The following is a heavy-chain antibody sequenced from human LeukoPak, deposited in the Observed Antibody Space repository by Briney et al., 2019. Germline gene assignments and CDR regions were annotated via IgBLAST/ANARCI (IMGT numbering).Heavy chain of an antibody. Sequence: GGSLRLSCAASGFTFSSYEMNWVRQAPGKGLECVSYISSSGGTISYADSVKGRFTISRDNAKNALYLQMNSLRAEDTANYYCARGGNWFDPWGQGTLVTVSS. CDR2: ISSSGGTI. CDR1: GFTFSSYE. V-gene: IGHV3-48*03. D-gene: IGHD3-16*01. J-gene: IGHJ5*02. CDR3: ARGGNWFDP.